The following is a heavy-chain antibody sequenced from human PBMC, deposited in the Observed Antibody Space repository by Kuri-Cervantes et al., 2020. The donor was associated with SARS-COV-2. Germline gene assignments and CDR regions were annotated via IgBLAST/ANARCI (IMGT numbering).Heavy chain of an antibody. V-gene: IGHV1-18*01. Sequence: ASVKVSCKASGYTFTSYGISWVRQAPGQRLEWMGWISAYNGNTNYAQKLQGRVTMTTDTSTSTAYMELRSLRSDDTAVYYCARVYCSGGSCYSLDYWGQGTLVTVSS. CDR2: ISAYNGNT. CDR3: ARVYCSGGSCYSLDY. J-gene: IGHJ4*02. CDR1: GYTFTSYG. D-gene: IGHD2-15*01.